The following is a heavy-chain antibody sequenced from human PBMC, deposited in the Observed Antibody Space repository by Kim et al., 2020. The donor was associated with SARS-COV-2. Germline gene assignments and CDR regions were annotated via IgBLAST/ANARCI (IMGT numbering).Heavy chain of an antibody. Sequence: SETLSLTCAVYGGSFSGYYWSWIRQPPGKGLEWIGEINHSGSTNYNPSLKSRVTISVDTSKNQFSLKLSSVTAADTAVYYCARGGGPYYSSSWRFDYWGQGTLVTVSS. V-gene: IGHV4-34*01. J-gene: IGHJ4*02. CDR2: INHSGST. CDR1: GGSFSGYY. CDR3: ARGGGPYYSSSWRFDY. D-gene: IGHD6-13*01.